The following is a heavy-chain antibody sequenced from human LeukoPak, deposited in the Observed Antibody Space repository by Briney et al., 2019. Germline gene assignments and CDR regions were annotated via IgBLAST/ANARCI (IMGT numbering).Heavy chain of an antibody. CDR1: GYTFTSYG. CDR2: ISAYNGNT. J-gene: IGHJ4*02. V-gene: IGHV1-18*01. CDR3: ARERRNGYPLN. Sequence: ASVTVSCTASGYTFTSYGISWVRQAPGQGLEWMGWISAYNGNTNYAQKLQGRVTMTTDTSTSTAYMELRSLRSDDTAVYYCARERRNGYPLNWGQGTPVTVSS. D-gene: IGHD5-24*01.